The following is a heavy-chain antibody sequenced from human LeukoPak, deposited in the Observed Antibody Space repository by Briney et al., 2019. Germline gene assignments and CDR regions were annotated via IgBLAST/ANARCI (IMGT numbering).Heavy chain of an antibody. D-gene: IGHD4-23*01. J-gene: IGHJ4*02. Sequence: GESLQISCKGSGYIFTSYWIGWVRQMPGKGLEWMGIIYPGDSDTRYSPSFQGQVTISAGKSISTAYLQWSSLKASDTAMYYCARQDRRWLIDYWGQGTLVTVSS. CDR1: GYIFTSYW. CDR3: ARQDRRWLIDY. V-gene: IGHV5-51*01. CDR2: IYPGDSDT.